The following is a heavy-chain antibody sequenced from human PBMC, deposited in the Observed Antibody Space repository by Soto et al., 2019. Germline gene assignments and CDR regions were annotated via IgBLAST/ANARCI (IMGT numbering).Heavy chain of an antibody. V-gene: IGHV1-69*08. CDR3: ARNTRCSEGACHLAI. Sequence: QVQLVQSGTEVKKPGSSVKVSCKVSGGTFSSYTISWVRQAPGQGLEWMGRIIPILAPADYAQNFQGRVTITADESTSTAYMELSSLRSEDTAVYYCARNTRCSEGACHLAIWGQGTTVTVSS. J-gene: IGHJ6*02. CDR1: GGTFSSYT. CDR2: IIPILAPA. D-gene: IGHD2-15*01.